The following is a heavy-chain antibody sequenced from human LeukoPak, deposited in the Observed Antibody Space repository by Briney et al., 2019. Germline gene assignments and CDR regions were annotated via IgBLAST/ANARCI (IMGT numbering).Heavy chain of an antibody. CDR3: ARDYLTGSFDY. CDR2: ISGSGGST. CDR1: GLTFSSYA. J-gene: IGHJ4*02. D-gene: IGHD3-9*01. V-gene: IGHV3-23*01. Sequence: GGSLRLSCAASGLTFSSYAMSWVRQAPGKGLEWVSAISGSGGSTYYADSVKGRFTISRDNAKNSLYLQMNSLSAEDTAVYYCARDYLTGSFDYWGQGTLVTVSS.